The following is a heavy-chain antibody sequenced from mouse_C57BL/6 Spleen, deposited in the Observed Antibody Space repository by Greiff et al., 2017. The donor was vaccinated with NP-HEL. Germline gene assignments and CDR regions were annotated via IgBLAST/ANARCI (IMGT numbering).Heavy chain of an antibody. D-gene: IGHD2-5*01. V-gene: IGHV1-54*01. CDR2: INPGSGGT. J-gene: IGHJ4*01. CDR3: ARHYSNYNYAMDY. CDR1: GYAFTNYL. Sequence: QVHVKQSGAELVRPGTSVKVSCKASGYAFTNYLIEWVKQRPGQGLEWIGVINPGSGGTNYNEKFKGKATLTADKSSSTAYMQLSSLTSEDSAVYFCARHYSNYNYAMDYWGQGTSVTVSS.